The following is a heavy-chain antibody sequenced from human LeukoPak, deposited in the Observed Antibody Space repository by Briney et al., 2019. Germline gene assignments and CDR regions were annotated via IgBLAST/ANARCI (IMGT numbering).Heavy chain of an antibody. CDR1: GFTVSSNY. CDR2: IYSGGGT. V-gene: IGHV3-66*02. CDR3: ARDDGSSPYDY. Sequence: PGGSLRLSCAASGFTVSSNYMSWIRQPPGKGLEWISVIYSGGGTYYTGSVKGRFTISRDKSKNQLSLKMNTLSAEDPAVYYCARDDGSSPYDYWGQGTLVTVSS. J-gene: IGHJ4*02. D-gene: IGHD6-6*01.